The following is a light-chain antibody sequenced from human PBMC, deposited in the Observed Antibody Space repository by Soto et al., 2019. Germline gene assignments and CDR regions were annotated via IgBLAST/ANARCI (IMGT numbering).Light chain of an antibody. V-gene: IGKV3-20*01. Sequence: IVLTQSPGTLSLSPGERATLSSRASQSISSSYLAWYQQKPGQAPRLLIYGASNRATAIPDRFSGSGSGTDFTLTISRLEPEDFAVYYCQQNDDSPGTFGQGTKVEIK. J-gene: IGKJ1*01. CDR2: GAS. CDR3: QQNDDSPGT. CDR1: QSISSSY.